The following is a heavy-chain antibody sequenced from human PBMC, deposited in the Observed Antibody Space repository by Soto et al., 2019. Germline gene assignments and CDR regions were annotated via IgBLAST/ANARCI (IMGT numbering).Heavy chain of an antibody. CDR2: IWYDGSNK. D-gene: IGHD2-2*01. Sequence: QVQLVESGGGVVQPGRSLRLSCAASGFTFSSYGMHWVRQAPGKGLEWVAVIWYDGSNKYYADSVKGRFTISRDNSKNTLYLQMNSLRAEDTAVYYCARDSEPAAIVNNDIDYWGQGSLVTVSS. CDR3: ARDSEPAAIVNNDIDY. V-gene: IGHV3-33*01. J-gene: IGHJ4*02. CDR1: GFTFSSYG.